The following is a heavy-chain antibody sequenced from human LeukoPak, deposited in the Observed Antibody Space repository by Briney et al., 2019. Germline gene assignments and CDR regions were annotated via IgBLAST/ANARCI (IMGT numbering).Heavy chain of an antibody. V-gene: IGHV3-49*04. J-gene: IGHJ4*02. D-gene: IGHD1-26*01. Sequence: GRSLGLSCTGSGFTFGDYAMSWVRQAPGKGLEWVGLIRSKTYGRTAEHAASVKGRFTISRDDSKGFAYLQMNSLQTEDTAVYYCTRGLTVVGAKYYFDYWGQGTLVTVSS. CDR1: GFTFGDYA. CDR3: TRGLTVVGAKYYFDY. CDR2: IRSKTYGRTA.